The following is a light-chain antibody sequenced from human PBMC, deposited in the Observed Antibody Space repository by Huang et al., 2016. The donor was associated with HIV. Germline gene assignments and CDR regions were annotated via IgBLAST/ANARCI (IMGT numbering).Light chain of an antibody. Sequence: DIVMTQSPDSLAVSLGERATINCKSSQTISYNKNYLAWYQQKPGQSPKLLIDWASTRESGVPDRFSGSGSGTDFTLTISSLQAEDVAVYYCQQYYSKPLTFGGGTKVEIK. CDR1: QTISYNKNY. CDR3: QQYYSKPLT. J-gene: IGKJ4*01. CDR2: WAS. V-gene: IGKV4-1*01.